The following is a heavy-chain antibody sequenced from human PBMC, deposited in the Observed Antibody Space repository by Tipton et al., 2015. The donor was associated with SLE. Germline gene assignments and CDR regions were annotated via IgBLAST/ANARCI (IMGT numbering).Heavy chain of an antibody. V-gene: IGHV4-39*07. CDR3: TRHRYSSSSGDF. J-gene: IGHJ4*02. Sequence: TLSLTCTVSGGSIVSRSHYWGWMRQPPGKGLEWIGSIYYSGSTYYNPSLKSRITISVDTSKNQFSLKLSSVTAADTAVYYCTRHRYSSSSGDFWGQGTLLIVSS. CDR2: IYYSGST. D-gene: IGHD6-6*01. CDR1: GGSIVSRSHY.